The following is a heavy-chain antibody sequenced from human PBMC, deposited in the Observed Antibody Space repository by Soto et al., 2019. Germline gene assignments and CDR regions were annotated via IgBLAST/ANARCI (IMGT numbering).Heavy chain of an antibody. V-gene: IGHV3-15*01. CDR3: IADVPESNAYPFDY. Sequence: EVQLVESGGGLVKPGGSLRLSCAASGFTFTNAWMSWVRQAPGKGLEWVGLLKTIARGGATDYAAPVKDRFIISRDDSQNTLYLQMNSLKTEDTAVYYCIADVPESNAYPFDYWGQGTLVTVSS. CDR2: LKTIARGGAT. D-gene: IGHD2-8*01. J-gene: IGHJ4*02. CDR1: GFTFTNAW.